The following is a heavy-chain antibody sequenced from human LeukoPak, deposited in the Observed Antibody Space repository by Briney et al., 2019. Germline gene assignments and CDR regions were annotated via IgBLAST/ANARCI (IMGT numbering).Heavy chain of an antibody. D-gene: IGHD3-3*01. Sequence: SETLSLTCTVSGGSISSHYRSWVRPPPGQGLEWLAYIYDSGNTNYNPSLKSRLSISMDTSKNQFSLNLTSVTAADTAVYYCAREVLQGSSQGMDVWGKGTTVIVSS. J-gene: IGHJ6*04. V-gene: IGHV4-59*11. CDR2: IYDSGNT. CDR3: AREVLQGSSQGMDV. CDR1: GGSISSHY.